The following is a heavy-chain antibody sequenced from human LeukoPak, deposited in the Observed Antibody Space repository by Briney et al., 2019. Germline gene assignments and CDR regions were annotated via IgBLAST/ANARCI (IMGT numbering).Heavy chain of an antibody. D-gene: IGHD5-18*01. CDR1: GGTFSSYA. V-gene: IGHV1-69*05. J-gene: IGHJ4*02. CDR3: ARDRGIQLWSETFDY. Sequence: SVKVSRKASGGTFSSYAISWVRQAPGQGLEWMGRIIPIFGTANYAQKFQGRVTITTDESTSTAYMELSSLRSEDTAVYYCARDRGIQLWSETFDYWGQGTLVTVSS. CDR2: IIPIFGTA.